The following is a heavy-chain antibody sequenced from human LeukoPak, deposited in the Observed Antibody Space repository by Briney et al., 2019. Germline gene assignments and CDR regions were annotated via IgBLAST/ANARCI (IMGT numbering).Heavy chain of an antibody. Sequence: SETLSLTCTVSGGSISSSSYYWGWIRQPPGKGLEWIGSIYYRGDTYYNPSLKSRVTISEDTSKNQFSLKLSSVTAADTAVYYCARQPYYDILTGPLSWFDPWGQGTLVTVSS. D-gene: IGHD3-9*01. V-gene: IGHV4-39*01. CDR1: GGSISSSSYY. CDR3: ARQPYYDILTGPLSWFDP. J-gene: IGHJ5*02. CDR2: IYYRGDT.